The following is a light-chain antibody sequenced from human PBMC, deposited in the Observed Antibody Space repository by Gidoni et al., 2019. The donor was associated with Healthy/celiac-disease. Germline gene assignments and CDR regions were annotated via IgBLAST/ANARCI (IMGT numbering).Light chain of an antibody. CDR1: PSVSSSY. J-gene: IGKJ2*01. V-gene: IGKV3-20*01. CDR2: GAS. Sequence: DIVLTQSPGPLSLSPGERATLSCRASPSVSSSYLAWYQQKPGQAPRLLIYGASSRATGIPDRFSGSGSGTDFTLTISRLEPEDFAVYYCQQYGSSPPMYTFGQGTKLEIK. CDR3: QQYGSSPPMYT.